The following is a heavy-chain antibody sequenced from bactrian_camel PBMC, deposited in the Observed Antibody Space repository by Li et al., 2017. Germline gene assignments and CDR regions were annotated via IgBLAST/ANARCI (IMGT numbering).Heavy chain of an antibody. Sequence: QVQLVESGGGSVQAGGSLRLSCAASGRTYGRNCMAWFRQAPGKEREGVANIWTADHTTYYADSVRGRFTISHDSATNTMYLQMNNVKPEDTAMYLCAATVGGRCLEFAGMDYWGKGTQVTVS. D-gene: IGHD6*01. CDR1: GRTYGRNC. CDR2: IWTADHTT. V-gene: IGHV3S63*01. J-gene: IGHJ7*01.